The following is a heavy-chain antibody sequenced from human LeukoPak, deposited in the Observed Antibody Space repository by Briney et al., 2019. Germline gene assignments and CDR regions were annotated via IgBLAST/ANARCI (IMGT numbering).Heavy chain of an antibody. J-gene: IGHJ4*02. CDR3: ARALGSPLDY. D-gene: IGHD1-26*01. Sequence: PGGSLRLSCAASGFSISTSWMHWVRQAPGKGLVWVSRINDDGSRTTSADSVKGRFTISRDNAKNTVYLQMNSLRAEDTAVYYCARALGSPLDYWGQGTLLIVSS. CDR2: INDDGSRT. CDR1: GFSISTSW. V-gene: IGHV3-74*03.